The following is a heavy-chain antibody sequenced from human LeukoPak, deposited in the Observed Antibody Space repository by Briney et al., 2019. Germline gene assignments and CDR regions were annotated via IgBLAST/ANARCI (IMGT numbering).Heavy chain of an antibody. J-gene: IGHJ5*02. CDR2: INQGGSDK. Sequence: GGSLRLSCAASGFTFSDHWMSWIRQAPGKELEWVANINQGGSDKNYVASVKGQFTISRDNAANSLYLQMDSLRAEDTAVYYCARDLSDKRGFDPRGQGTLVTVSS. CDR3: ARDLSDKRGFDP. D-gene: IGHD2/OR15-2a*01. V-gene: IGHV3-7*01. CDR1: GFTFSDHW.